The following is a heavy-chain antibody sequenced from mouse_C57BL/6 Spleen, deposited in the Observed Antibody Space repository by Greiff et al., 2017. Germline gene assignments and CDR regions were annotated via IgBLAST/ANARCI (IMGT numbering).Heavy chain of an antibody. CDR2: LSNGGGST. Sequence: EVQLVESGGGLVQPGGSLKLSCAASGFTFSDYYMYWVRQTPEKRLEWVAYLSNGGGSTYYPDTVKGRFTISRDNAKNTLYLQMSRLKSEDTAMYYCASSITTVVATGAMDYWDRGTSATVSS. CDR1: GFTFSDYY. J-gene: IGHJ4*01. CDR3: ASSITTVVATGAMDY. V-gene: IGHV5-12*01. D-gene: IGHD1-1*01.